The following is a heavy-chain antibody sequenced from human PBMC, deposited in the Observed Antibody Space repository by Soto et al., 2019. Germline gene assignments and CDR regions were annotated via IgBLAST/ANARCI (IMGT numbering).Heavy chain of an antibody. CDR1: GDSISSGAYY. CDR2: IYYSGGT. D-gene: IGHD3-3*01. V-gene: IGHV4-39*01. J-gene: IGHJ4*02. CDR3: AIANDFWSGYLRWYFDY. Sequence: PSETLSLTCTVSGDSISSGAYYRSWIRQRPGKGLEWIGYIYYSGGTYYNPSLKSRVTISVDTSKNQFSLKLSSVTAADTAVYYCAIANDFWSGYLRWYFDYWGQGTLVTVSS.